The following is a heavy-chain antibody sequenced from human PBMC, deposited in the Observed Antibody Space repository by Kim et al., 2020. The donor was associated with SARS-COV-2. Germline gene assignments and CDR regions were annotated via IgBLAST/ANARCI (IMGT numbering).Heavy chain of an antibody. J-gene: IGHJ4*02. V-gene: IGHV3-9*01. Sequence: RFTISRDNAKNSLYLQMNSLRAEDTALYYCAKVILIRYCSSTSCWEAFDYWGQGTLVTVSS. D-gene: IGHD2-2*01. CDR3: AKVILIRYCSSTSCWEAFDY.